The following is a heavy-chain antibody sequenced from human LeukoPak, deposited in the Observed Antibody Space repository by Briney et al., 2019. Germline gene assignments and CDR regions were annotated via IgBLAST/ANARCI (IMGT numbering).Heavy chain of an antibody. Sequence: PSETLSLTCTVSGGSMSSFYWSWFRQPPGKGLDGIGYIYYSGNTNYNPSLKSRVTISVDTSKNQFSLKLSSVTAADTAVYYCARGGWYQDYWGQGTLVTVSS. CDR3: ARGGWYQDY. J-gene: IGHJ4*02. CDR2: IYYSGNT. V-gene: IGHV4-59*01. D-gene: IGHD6-19*01. CDR1: GGSMSSFY.